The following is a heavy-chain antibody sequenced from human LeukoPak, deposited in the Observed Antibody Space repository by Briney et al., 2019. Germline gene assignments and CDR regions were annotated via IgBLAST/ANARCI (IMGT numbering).Heavy chain of an antibody. V-gene: IGHV1-18*01. Sequence: ASVKVSCKASGYTFTSYGISWVRQAPGQGLERMGWISAYNGNTNYAQKLQGRVTMTTDTSTSTAYMELSSLRSEDTAVYYCARGALLWFGELLYYYYGMDVWGQGTTVTVSS. CDR2: ISAYNGNT. J-gene: IGHJ6*02. D-gene: IGHD3-10*01. CDR1: GYTFTSYG. CDR3: ARGALLWFGELLYYYYGMDV.